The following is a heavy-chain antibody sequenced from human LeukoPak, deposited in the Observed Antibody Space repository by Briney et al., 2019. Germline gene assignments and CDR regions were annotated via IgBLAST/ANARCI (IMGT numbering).Heavy chain of an antibody. J-gene: IGHJ4*02. CDR2: ISQDGGQR. V-gene: IGHV3-7*01. Sequence: GGSLRLSCAASGFTFSSYWMTWVRQAPGKGLEWVATISQDGGQRYYVHSVEGRFTISRHNANTSLYLHMTSLKVEDTAVYYCARVVVVNYFDFWGQGTLVTVSS. D-gene: IGHD2-2*01. CDR1: GFTFSSYW. CDR3: ARVVVVNYFDF.